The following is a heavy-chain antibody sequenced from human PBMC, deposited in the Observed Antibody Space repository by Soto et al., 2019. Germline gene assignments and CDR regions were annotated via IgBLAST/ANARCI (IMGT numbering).Heavy chain of an antibody. Sequence: ASETLSLTCDVSGDFLTTYYWNWIRQSPGKGLEWIGYIFYGGHTNYNPSLRGRATISVDTSKNQFSLKLGSVTAADTAVYYCSRSPQYSSGWNGGFDYWGQGTLVTVSS. D-gene: IGHD6-19*01. V-gene: IGHV4-59*01. J-gene: IGHJ4*02. CDR3: SRSPQYSSGWNGGFDY. CDR2: IFYGGHT. CDR1: GDFLTTYY.